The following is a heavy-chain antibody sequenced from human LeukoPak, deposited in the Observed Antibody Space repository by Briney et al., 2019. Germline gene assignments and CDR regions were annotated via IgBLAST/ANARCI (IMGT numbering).Heavy chain of an antibody. CDR2: IYYSGST. CDR1: GGSISSGGYY. CDR3: ARHEKLGQFDY. J-gene: IGHJ4*02. Sequence: PSETLSLTCTVSGGSISSGGYYWSWIRLHPGKGLEWIGYIYYSGSTYYNPSLKSRVTISVDTSKNQFSLKLSSVTAADTAVYYCARHEKLGQFDYWGQGTLVSVSS. D-gene: IGHD3-10*01. V-gene: IGHV4-31*03.